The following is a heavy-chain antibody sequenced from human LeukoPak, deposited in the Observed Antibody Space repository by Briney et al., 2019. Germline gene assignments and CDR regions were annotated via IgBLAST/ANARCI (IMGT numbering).Heavy chain of an antibody. V-gene: IGHV4-38-2*01. CDR2: IYHSGST. CDR3: ARGTATVITYYYYYMDV. J-gene: IGHJ6*03. Sequence: PSETLSLTCAVSGYSISSGYYWGWIRQPPGKGPEWLGSIYHSGSTYYNPSLKSRVTISVDTSKNQFSLKLSSVTAADTAVYYCARGTATVITYYYYYMDVWGKGTTVTVSS. D-gene: IGHD4-11*01. CDR1: GYSISSGYY.